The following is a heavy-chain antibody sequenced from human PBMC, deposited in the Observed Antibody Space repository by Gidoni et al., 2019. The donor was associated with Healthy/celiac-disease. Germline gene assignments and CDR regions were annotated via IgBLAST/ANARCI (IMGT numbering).Heavy chain of an antibody. Sequence: EVQLVESGGGLVQPGGSLRRPCAASGFTVSSNYMSWVRQAPGKGLGWVSVIYSGGSTYYADSVKGRFTISRDNSKNTLYLQMNSLRAEDTAVYYCAREYCGGDCYLDYWGQGTLVTVSS. CDR3: AREYCGGDCYLDY. J-gene: IGHJ4*02. CDR1: GFTVSSNY. D-gene: IGHD2-21*02. CDR2: IYSGGST. V-gene: IGHV3-66*01.